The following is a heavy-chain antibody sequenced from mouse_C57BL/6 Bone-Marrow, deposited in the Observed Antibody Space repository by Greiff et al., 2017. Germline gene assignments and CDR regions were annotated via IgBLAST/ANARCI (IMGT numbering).Heavy chain of an antibody. Sequence: EVQLQESGPGLVKPSQSLSLTCSVTGYSITSGYYWNWIRQFPGNKLEWLGYISYDGSNNYNPSLKIRISITRDTSKNQFFLKLNSVTTEDTATYYCASVWFAYWGQGTLVTVSA. V-gene: IGHV3-6*01. CDR1: GYSITSGYY. CDR3: ASVWFAY. CDR2: ISYDGSN. J-gene: IGHJ3*01.